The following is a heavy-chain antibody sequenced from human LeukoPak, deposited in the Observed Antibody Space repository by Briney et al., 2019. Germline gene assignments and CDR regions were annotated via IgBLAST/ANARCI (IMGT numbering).Heavy chain of an antibody. V-gene: IGHV3-74*01. Sequence: GGSLRLSCAASGFTFTNYWMHWVRQAPGMGLVWVSRLPPDELGIIYADSVKGRFTVSRDNAKNTVYLQMNNLRVDDTAMYYCVGTIASRGREYWGQGALVTVSS. CDR1: GFTFTNYW. CDR3: VGTIASRGREY. J-gene: IGHJ4*02. CDR2: LPPDELGI. D-gene: IGHD6-6*01.